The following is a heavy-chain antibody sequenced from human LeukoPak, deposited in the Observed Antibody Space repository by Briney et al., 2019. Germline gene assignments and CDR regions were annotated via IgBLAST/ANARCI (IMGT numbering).Heavy chain of an antibody. Sequence: PSETLSLTCAVYGGSFSGYYWSWIRQPPGKGLEWIGEINHSGSTNYNPSLKSRVTISVDTSKNQFSLEPSSVTAADTAVYYCARGGWYTMVDYWGQGTLVTVSS. CDR2: INHSGST. D-gene: IGHD6-19*01. V-gene: IGHV4-34*01. J-gene: IGHJ4*02. CDR1: GGSFSGYY. CDR3: ARGGWYTMVDY.